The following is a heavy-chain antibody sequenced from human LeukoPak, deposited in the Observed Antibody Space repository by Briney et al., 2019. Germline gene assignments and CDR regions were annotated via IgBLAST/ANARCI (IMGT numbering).Heavy chain of an antibody. J-gene: IGHJ4*02. V-gene: IGHV4-31*03. CDR2: IYYSGST. CDR1: GGSISSGGYY. D-gene: IGHD1-26*01. Sequence: PSETLSLTCTVSGGSISSGGYYWSWIRQHPGKGLEWIGYIYYSGSTCYNPSLKSRVTMSVDTSENQFSLKMSSVTAADTAVYYCARTYSGSHDYWGQGTLVTVSS. CDR3: ARTYSGSHDY.